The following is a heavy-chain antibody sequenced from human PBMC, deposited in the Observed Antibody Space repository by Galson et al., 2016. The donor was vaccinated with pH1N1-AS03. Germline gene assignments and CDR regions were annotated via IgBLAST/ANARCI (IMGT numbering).Heavy chain of an antibody. D-gene: IGHD3-10*01. J-gene: IGHJ3*02. CDR1: GGPFRSYA. V-gene: IGHV1-69*13. Sequence: SVKASCKASGGPFRSYAISWVRQAPGQGLEWMGGIMPIFGTTNYAQKFQGRVTVTADESTTTAYMELSSLRSEDTAVYYCARAPTYYFGLRAALDIWGQGTMVTVSS. CDR2: IMPIFGTT. CDR3: ARAPTYYFGLRAALDI.